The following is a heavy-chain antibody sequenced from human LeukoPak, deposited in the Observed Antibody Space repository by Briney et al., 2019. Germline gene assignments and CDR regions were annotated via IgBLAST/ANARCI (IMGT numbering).Heavy chain of an antibody. CDR2: IYYRGST. CDR3: AGSGSYDWFDP. Sequence: PSETLSLTCTVSGGSISSYYWSWIRQPPGKGLEWIGYIYYRGSTNYNPSLKSRVTISVDTSKNQFSLKLNSVTAADTAVYYCAGSGSYDWFDPWGQGTLVTVSS. J-gene: IGHJ5*02. D-gene: IGHD3-10*01. CDR1: GGSISSYY. V-gene: IGHV4-59*01.